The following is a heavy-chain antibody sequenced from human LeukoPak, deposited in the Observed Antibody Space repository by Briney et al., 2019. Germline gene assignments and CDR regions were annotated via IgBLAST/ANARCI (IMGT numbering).Heavy chain of an antibody. V-gene: IGHV3-21*01. J-gene: IGHJ4*02. CDR2: ISSSSSYI. Sequence: GGSLRLSCTASGFAFSSYSMNWVRQAPGKGLEWVSSISSSSSYIYYADSVKGRFTISRDNAKNSLYLQMNSLRAEDTAVYYCARDLSGWYYFDYWGQGTLVTVSS. D-gene: IGHD6-19*01. CDR3: ARDLSGWYYFDY. CDR1: GFAFSSYS.